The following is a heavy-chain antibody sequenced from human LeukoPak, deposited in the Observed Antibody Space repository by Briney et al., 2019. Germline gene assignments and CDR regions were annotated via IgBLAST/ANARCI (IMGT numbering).Heavy chain of an antibody. D-gene: IGHD6-13*01. CDR2: ISSSSSYI. CDR3: ASRYSSSWYRGGYFDY. V-gene: IGHV3-21*01. Sequence: PGGSLRLSCAASGFTFSSYSMNWVRQAPGKGLEWVSSISSSSSYIYYADSVKGRFTISRDNAKNSLYLQMNSLRAEDTAVYYCASRYSSSWYRGGYFDYWGQGTLVTVSS. J-gene: IGHJ4*02. CDR1: GFTFSSYS.